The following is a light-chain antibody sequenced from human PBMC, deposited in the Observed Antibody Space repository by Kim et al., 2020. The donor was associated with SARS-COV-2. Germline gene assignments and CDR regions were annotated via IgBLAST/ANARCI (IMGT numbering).Light chain of an antibody. Sequence: GQSVTISCTGTSSDVGGYNYVSWYQQYPGKAPKLIIYEVSQRPSGVPDRFSGSKSDNTASLTVSGLQAVDEAEYYCSSYAADNNVLFGGGTQLT. J-gene: IGLJ2*01. CDR3: SSYAADNNVL. CDR1: SSDVGGYNY. CDR2: EVS. V-gene: IGLV2-8*01.